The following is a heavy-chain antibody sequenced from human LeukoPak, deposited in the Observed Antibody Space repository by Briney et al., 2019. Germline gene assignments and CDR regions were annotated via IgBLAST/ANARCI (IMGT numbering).Heavy chain of an antibody. CDR1: GFTFSSYW. J-gene: IGHJ4*02. CDR3: VREGPPQGRPWSGWYPFDF. Sequence: AGGSLRLSCAASGFTFSSYWMTWVRQAPGKGLEWVANIRGDGSERFYVGYLKGRFTISRDNAKNSLYLQMNSLRVDDTAVYYCVREGPPQGRPWSGWYPFDFWGQGILSPSPQ. CDR2: IRGDGSER. V-gene: IGHV3-7*01. D-gene: IGHD3-3*01.